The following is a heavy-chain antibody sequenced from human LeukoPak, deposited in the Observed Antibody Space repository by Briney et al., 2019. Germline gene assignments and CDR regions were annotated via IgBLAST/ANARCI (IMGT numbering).Heavy chain of an antibody. D-gene: IGHD3-10*01. Sequence: GGSLGLSCAASGFTFSSYGMHWVRQAPGKGLEWVAVIWYDGSNKYYADSVKGRFTISRDNSKNTLYLQMNSLRAEDTAVYYCARESYGSGDYFDYWGQGTLVTVSS. V-gene: IGHV3-33*01. CDR1: GFTFSSYG. CDR2: IWYDGSNK. J-gene: IGHJ4*02. CDR3: ARESYGSGDYFDY.